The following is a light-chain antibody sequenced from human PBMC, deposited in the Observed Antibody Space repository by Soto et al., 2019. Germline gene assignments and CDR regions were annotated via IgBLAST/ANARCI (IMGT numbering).Light chain of an antibody. CDR3: QQFGPSPT. V-gene: IGKV3-20*01. J-gene: IGKJ1*01. CDR1: ESVGNNY. CDR2: GPA. Sequence: EIVLTQSPGTLSLSPGDTATLSCRARESVGNNYLVWYQQKPGQAPRLLVYGPATRATGIPDRFIGSGSGTEFTLSISRLDPEDFAVYVCQQFGPSPTFGQGTKVEMK.